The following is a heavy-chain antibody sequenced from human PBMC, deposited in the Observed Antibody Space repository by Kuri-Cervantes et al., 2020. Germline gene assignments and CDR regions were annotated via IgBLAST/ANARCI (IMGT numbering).Heavy chain of an antibody. Sequence: GESLKISCAASGFTFSNNWMSWVRQAPEKGLEWVANIKQDGSEKYYVDSVKGRFTASRDNAKNSLYLQMNSLRVEDTALYYCAKSQGGAFDIWGQGTMVTVSS. J-gene: IGHJ3*02. V-gene: IGHV3-7*03. CDR1: GFTFSNNW. D-gene: IGHD3-16*01. CDR3: AKSQGGAFDI. CDR2: IKQDGSEK.